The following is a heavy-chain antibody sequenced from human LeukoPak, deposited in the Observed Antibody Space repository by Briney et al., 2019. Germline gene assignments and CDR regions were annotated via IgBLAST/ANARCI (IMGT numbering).Heavy chain of an antibody. CDR3: ARVVVITYSHFFDY. CDR1: GGSISSYC. V-gene: IGHV4-59*01. Sequence: SETLSLTCTVSGGSISSYCWSWIRQPPGKGLEWIGYIYYSGSTNYNPSLKSRVTISVDTSKNQFSLKLSSVTAADTAVYYCARVVVITYSHFFDYWGQGTLVTVSS. D-gene: IGHD3-22*01. J-gene: IGHJ4*02. CDR2: IYYSGST.